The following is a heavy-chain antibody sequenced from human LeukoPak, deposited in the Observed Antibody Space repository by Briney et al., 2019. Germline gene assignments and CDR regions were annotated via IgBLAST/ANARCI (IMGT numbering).Heavy chain of an antibody. V-gene: IGHV3-7*01. CDR2: IQQDGSKI. CDR3: ATRRGES. CDR1: GFTFSNYW. J-gene: IGHJ5*02. D-gene: IGHD3-16*01. Sequence: PGGSLRLSCAASGFTFSNYWMSWVRQAPGKGLKWVANIQQDGSKIYYVDSVKGRFTISRDNAKNSVYLQMNSLRAEDTAMYYCATRRGESWGQGTLVTVSS.